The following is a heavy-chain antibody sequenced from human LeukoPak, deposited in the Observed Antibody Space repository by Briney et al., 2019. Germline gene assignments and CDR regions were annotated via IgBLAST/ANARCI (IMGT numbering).Heavy chain of an antibody. Sequence: GGSLRLSCAASGFTFSSHGMDWVRQAPGMGLEWVSGVSPSGDITYYADSVKGRFTISRDNSKNTLYLQMNSLRAEDTAVYYCAKDLYSSGSPLYYWGQGTLVTVSS. CDR2: VSPSGDIT. V-gene: IGHV3-23*01. CDR3: AKDLYSSGSPLYY. J-gene: IGHJ4*02. D-gene: IGHD6-19*01. CDR1: GFTFSSHG.